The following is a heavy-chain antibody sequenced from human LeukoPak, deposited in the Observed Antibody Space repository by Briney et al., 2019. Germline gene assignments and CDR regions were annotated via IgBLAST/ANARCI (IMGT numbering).Heavy chain of an antibody. Sequence: SESLSDTSIQAGGSICTSYWNSIRQTPEEGLEWIGHISYGNTDYNTSLKSRVTISVETSKNQFSLKLTSVTAADTAVYYCARDKAHSYGRYFDPWGQGALVIVSS. J-gene: IGHJ5*02. CDR2: ISYGNT. V-gene: IGHV4-59*01. CDR1: GGSICTSY. D-gene: IGHD5-18*01. CDR3: ARDKAHSYGRYFDP.